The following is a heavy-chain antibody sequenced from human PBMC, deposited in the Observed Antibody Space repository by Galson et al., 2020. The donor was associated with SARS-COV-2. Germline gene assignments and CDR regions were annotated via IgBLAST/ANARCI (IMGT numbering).Heavy chain of an antibody. D-gene: IGHD1-7*01. CDR3: ARDLGIARYSGTVDY. J-gene: IGHJ4*02. CDR2: INPNSGAT. Sequence: ASVKVSCKASGYTFTDNYAHWMRQAPGQGLDWMRWINPNSGATRYAQKFQGRVTMTRDTSISTAYMELTRLTSDDTAVYYCARDLGIARYSGTVDYWGQGTLVTVSS. CDR1: GYTFTDNY. V-gene: IGHV1-2*02.